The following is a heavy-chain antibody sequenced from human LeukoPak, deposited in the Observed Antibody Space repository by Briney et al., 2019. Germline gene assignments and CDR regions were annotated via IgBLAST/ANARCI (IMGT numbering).Heavy chain of an antibody. CDR1: GYTFTSYG. J-gene: IGHJ5*02. D-gene: IGHD3-10*01. CDR2: INPSGGST. Sequence: ASVKVSCKASGYTFTSYGISWVRQAPGQGLEWMGIINPSGGSTSYAQKFQGRVTMTRDTSTSTVYMELSSLRSEDTAVYYCARVVPSRGVIINNWFDPWGQGTLVTVSS. CDR3: ARVVPSRGVIINNWFDP. V-gene: IGHV1-46*01.